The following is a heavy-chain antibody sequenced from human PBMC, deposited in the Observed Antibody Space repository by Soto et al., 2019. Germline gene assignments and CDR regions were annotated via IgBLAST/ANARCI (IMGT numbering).Heavy chain of an antibody. Sequence: QKYLVESGGGVVQPGGSLRLSCVASGSIFSGYGMHWVRQAPGKGLEWVAVIWYDGSNKYYADSVKGRFTISRDNSKNVLDLQMDRLRTEDTAVYYWARDGIGGTVFRGFCDYWGQGTLVTVSS. CDR2: IWYDGSNK. CDR1: GSIFSGYG. CDR3: ARDGIGGTVFRGFCDY. J-gene: IGHJ4*02. V-gene: IGHV3-33*01. D-gene: IGHD1-7*01.